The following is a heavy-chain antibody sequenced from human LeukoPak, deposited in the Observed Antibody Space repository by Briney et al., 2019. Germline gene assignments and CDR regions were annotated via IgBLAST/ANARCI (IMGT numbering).Heavy chain of an antibody. CDR1: GFTFSSYG. Sequence: PGGSLRLSXAASGFTFSSYGMHWVRQPPGKGLEWLAIIWFDGSSKYYADSVKGRFTISRDNSKNTVYLQMNSLRGEDTAVYYCATSSGGYGPLDYWGQGTLLTVSS. J-gene: IGHJ4*02. D-gene: IGHD5-18*01. CDR3: ATSSGGYGPLDY. V-gene: IGHV3-33*01. CDR2: IWFDGSSK.